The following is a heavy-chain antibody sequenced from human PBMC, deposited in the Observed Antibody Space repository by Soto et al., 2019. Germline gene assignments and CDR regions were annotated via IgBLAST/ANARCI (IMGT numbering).Heavy chain of an antibody. D-gene: IGHD1-26*01. V-gene: IGHV3-48*02. CDR1: GFTFSSYS. CDR3: ARDPGSGSYFGYYYYGMDV. J-gene: IGHJ6*02. Sequence: GGSLRLSCAASGFTFSSYSMNWVRQAPGKGLEWVSYISSSSTIYYADSAKGRFTISRDNAKNSLYLQMNSLRDEDTAVYYCARDPGSGSYFGYYYYGMDVWGQGTTVTVSS. CDR2: ISSSSTI.